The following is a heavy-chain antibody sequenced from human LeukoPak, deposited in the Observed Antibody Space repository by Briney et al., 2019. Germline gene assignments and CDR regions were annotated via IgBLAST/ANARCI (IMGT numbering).Heavy chain of an antibody. CDR3: ARSAVGTTVRVFDY. Sequence: APTLLNATQTLTLTCTFSGFSLSTSGMCVSWIRHPPGKALESLAPIDWDDDKYYSTSLKSRFTISKDNSKNQVVLTMTNMNPEDTATYYCARSAVGTTVRVFDYWGQGTLVTVSS. V-gene: IGHV2-70*12. D-gene: IGHD1-26*01. CDR1: GFSLSTSGMC. CDR2: IDWDDDK. J-gene: IGHJ4*02.